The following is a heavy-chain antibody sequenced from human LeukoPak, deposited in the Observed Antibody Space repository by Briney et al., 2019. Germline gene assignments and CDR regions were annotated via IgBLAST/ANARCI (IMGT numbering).Heavy chain of an antibody. CDR3: ARGIVGATGWHYYYYYGMDV. J-gene: IGHJ6*02. D-gene: IGHD1-26*01. Sequence: SETLSLTCTVSGGSISSYYWSWIRQPPGKGLEWIGYIYYSGSTNYNPSLKSRVTISVDTSKNQFSLKLSSVTAADTAVYYCARGIVGATGWHYYYYYGMDVWGQGTTVTVSS. V-gene: IGHV4-59*01. CDR1: GGSISSYY. CDR2: IYYSGST.